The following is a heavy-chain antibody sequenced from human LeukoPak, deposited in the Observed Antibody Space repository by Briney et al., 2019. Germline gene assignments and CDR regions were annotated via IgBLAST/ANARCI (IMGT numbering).Heavy chain of an antibody. CDR1: GGSVSSGSYF. Sequence: PSETLSLTCTVSGGSVSSGSYFWSWIRQPPGKGLEWIGYIYYSGSTNYSPSLKSRVTISKDTSKNQFSLELMSVTAADTAVYYCARGRGSYSTTIDYWGQGALVTVSS. CDR2: IYYSGST. J-gene: IGHJ4*02. V-gene: IGHV4-61*01. CDR3: ARGRGSYSTTIDY. D-gene: IGHD1-26*01.